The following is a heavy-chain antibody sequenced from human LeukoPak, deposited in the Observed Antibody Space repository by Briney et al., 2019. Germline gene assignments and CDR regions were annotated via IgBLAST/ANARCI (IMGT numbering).Heavy chain of an antibody. CDR1: GFTFSSQS. Sequence: GGSLRLSCAASGFTFSSQSMNWVRQAPGKGLEWVSSISSSSSYIDYADSVKGRFTISRDNAKNSLYLQMNSLRAEDTAVYYCAKDFRVRPPRGAFDIWGQGTMVTVSS. CDR2: ISSSSSYI. V-gene: IGHV3-21*01. CDR3: AKDFRVRPPRGAFDI. J-gene: IGHJ3*02.